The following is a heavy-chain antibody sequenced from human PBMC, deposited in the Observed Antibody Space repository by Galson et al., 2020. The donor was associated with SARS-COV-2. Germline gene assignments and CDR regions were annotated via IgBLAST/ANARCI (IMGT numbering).Heavy chain of an antibody. CDR2: ISGSGGST. J-gene: IGHJ4*02. CDR3: AKDPRSIAYRFDY. Sequence: GESLKISCAASGFTFSSYAMSWVRQAPGKGLEWVSAISGSGGSTYYADSVKGRFTISRDNSKNTLYLQMNSLRAEDTAVYYCAKDPRSIAYRFDYWGQGTLVTVSS. V-gene: IGHV3-23*01. CDR1: GFTFSSYA.